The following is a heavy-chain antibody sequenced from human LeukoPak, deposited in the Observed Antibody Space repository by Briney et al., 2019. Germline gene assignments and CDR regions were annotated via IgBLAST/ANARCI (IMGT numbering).Heavy chain of an antibody. Sequence: GASVKVSCKASGFTFTSPAMQWVRQARGQGLEWIGWIVVGSGNTNYAQKFQERVTITRDMSTSTAYMELSSLRSDDTAVYYCAADLGSTVTTELDYWGQGTLVTVSS. CDR1: GFTFTSPA. CDR3: AADLGSTVTTELDY. CDR2: IVVGSGNT. V-gene: IGHV1-58*02. J-gene: IGHJ4*02. D-gene: IGHD4-17*01.